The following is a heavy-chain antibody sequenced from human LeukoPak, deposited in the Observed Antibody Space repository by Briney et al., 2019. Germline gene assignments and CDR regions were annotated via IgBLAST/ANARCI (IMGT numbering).Heavy chain of an antibody. V-gene: IGHV3-30*02. CDR3: AGVGVVPAAMGAYFDY. CDR2: IRYDGSNK. CDR1: GFTFSSYG. J-gene: IGHJ4*02. D-gene: IGHD2-2*01. Sequence: PGGSLRLSCAASGFTFSSYGMHWVRQAPGKGLEWVAFIRYDGSNKYYADSVKGRFTISRDNSKNTLYLQMNSLRAEGTAVYYCAGVGVVPAAMGAYFDYWGQGTLVTVSS.